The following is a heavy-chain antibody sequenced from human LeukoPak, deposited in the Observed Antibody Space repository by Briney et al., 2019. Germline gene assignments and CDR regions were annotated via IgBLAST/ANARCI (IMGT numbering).Heavy chain of an antibody. J-gene: IGHJ3*02. CDR2: INPSGGST. D-gene: IGHD3-10*01. V-gene: IGHV1-46*01. Sequence: ASVKVSCKASGYTFTSYYMHWVRQAPGQGLEWMGIINPSGGSTSYAQKFQGRVTMTRDTSTSTVYMELSSLRSEDTAVYYCARARGTMVRGVIIDDAFDIWGQGTMVTVSS. CDR3: ARARGTMVRGVIIDDAFDI. CDR1: GYTFTSYY.